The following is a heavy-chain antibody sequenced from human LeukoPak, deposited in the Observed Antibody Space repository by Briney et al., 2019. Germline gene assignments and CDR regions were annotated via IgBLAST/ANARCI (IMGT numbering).Heavy chain of an antibody. CDR1: GFTLSNYG. Sequence: QPGESLRLSCAASGFTLSNYGMNWVRQAPGKGLEWVSAISSDGSTYYADSVKGRFTVSRNNSKNTLYLQMNSLRAEDTAIYYCAKILYGSGYFLLDSWGQGTLVTVSS. CDR3: AKILYGSGYFLLDS. CDR2: ISSDGST. J-gene: IGHJ4*02. D-gene: IGHD3-3*01. V-gene: IGHV3-23*01.